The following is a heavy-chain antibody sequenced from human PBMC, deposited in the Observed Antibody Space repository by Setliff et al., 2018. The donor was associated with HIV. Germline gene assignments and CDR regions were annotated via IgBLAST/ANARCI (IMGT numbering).Heavy chain of an antibody. Sequence: SETLSLTCTVSGGSISTYYWSWIRQPAGKGLEWIGRIYTSGSTNYSPSLKSRVTMSVDTSKNQFSLKLSSVTAADTAVYYCAKEGNSVDNWLDPWGPGTLVTV. V-gene: IGHV4-4*07. D-gene: IGHD1-26*01. CDR2: IYTSGST. CDR3: AKEGNSVDNWLDP. CDR1: GGSISTYY. J-gene: IGHJ5*02.